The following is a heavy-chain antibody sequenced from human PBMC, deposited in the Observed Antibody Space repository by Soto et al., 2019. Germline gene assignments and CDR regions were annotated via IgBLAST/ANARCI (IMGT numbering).Heavy chain of an antibody. J-gene: IGHJ4*02. CDR1: GGTFSSYT. CDR3: ARGSGISQNFDY. CDR2: IIPILGIE. V-gene: IGHV1-69*02. D-gene: IGHD3-10*01. Sequence: SVKVSCKASGGTFSSYTISWVRQAPGQGLEWMGRIIPILGIENYAQKFKGRVTITADKSTITDYMELSSLRSEYTAVYYCARGSGISQNFDYWGQGTLVTVPS.